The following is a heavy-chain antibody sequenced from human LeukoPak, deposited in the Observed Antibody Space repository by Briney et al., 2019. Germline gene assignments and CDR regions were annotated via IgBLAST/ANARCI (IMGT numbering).Heavy chain of an antibody. CDR1: GFTFSSYS. Sequence: GGSLRLSCAASGFTFSSYSMNWVRQAPGKGLEWVSAISGSGGSAYYADSVKGRFTISRDNSKNTLYLQMNSLRAEDTAVYYCAKKDYSNYAGDNWFDPWGQGTLVTVSS. V-gene: IGHV3-23*01. CDR3: AKKDYSNYAGDNWFDP. CDR2: ISGSGGSA. D-gene: IGHD4-11*01. J-gene: IGHJ5*02.